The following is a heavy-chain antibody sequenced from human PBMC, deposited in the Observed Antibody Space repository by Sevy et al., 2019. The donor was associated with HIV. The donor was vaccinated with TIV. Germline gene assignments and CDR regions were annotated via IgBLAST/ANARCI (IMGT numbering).Heavy chain of an antibody. J-gene: IGHJ4*02. CDR3: ASKRGYNHGPFDY. CDR1: GGSISSSDSY. D-gene: IGHD5-12*01. Sequence: SETLSLTCTVSGGSISSSDSYWSWIRQPPGKGLEWIGYIHYSGGTYYNPFLKSRVAMSVETSGKQFSLKLSLLTAAETAVYYCASKRGYNHGPFDYWGQGTLVTVSS. V-gene: IGHV4-30-4*01. CDR2: IHYSGGT.